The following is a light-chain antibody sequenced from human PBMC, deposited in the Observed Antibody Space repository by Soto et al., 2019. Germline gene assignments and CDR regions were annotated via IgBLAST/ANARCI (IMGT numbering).Light chain of an antibody. CDR3: VAWDDSLSGGV. V-gene: IGLV1-47*01. CDR2: RND. Sequence: LTQPPTASGTPGQRVTISCSGSRSNIGSNYVYWYQQVPGTAPNLLIYRNDQRPSGVPDRFSGSKSGTSASLAISGLRSEDEADYYCVAWDDSLSGGVFGGGTQLTVL. CDR1: RSNIGSNY. J-gene: IGLJ7*01.